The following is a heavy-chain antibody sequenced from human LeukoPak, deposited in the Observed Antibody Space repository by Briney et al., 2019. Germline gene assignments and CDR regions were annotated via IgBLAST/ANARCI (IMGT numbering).Heavy chain of an antibody. CDR3: ARVVSGPYDFWSGYPYYYYGMDV. Sequence: PSGTLSLTCTVSGDSINSLDLWSWVRQPPGKGLEWIGSIYSSGSTYYNPSLKSRVTISVDKSKNQFSLKLSSVTAADTAVYYCARVVSGPYDFWSGYPYYYYGMDVWGQGTTVTVSS. V-gene: IGHV4-4*02. J-gene: IGHJ6*02. CDR1: GDSINSLDL. D-gene: IGHD3-3*01. CDR2: IYSSGST.